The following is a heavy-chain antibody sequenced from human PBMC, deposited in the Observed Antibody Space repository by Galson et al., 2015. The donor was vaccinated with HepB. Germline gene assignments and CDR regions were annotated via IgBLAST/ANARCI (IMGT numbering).Heavy chain of an antibody. CDR1: GFTFSSLG. CDR2: ISVRGDST. Sequence: SLRLSRAASGFTFSSLGMTWVREAPGKGLECVSAISVRGDSTDYADSVKGRFTISRDNSKNMLYLQMNNLRAEDTAVYYCVKGTTNIDNWGQGTLVTVSS. J-gene: IGHJ4*02. D-gene: IGHD1-1*01. CDR3: VKGTTNIDN. V-gene: IGHV3-23*01.